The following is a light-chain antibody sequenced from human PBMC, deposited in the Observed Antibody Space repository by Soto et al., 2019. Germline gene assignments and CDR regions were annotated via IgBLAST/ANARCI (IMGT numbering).Light chain of an antibody. CDR2: EDT. V-gene: IGLV2-23*01. Sequence: QSVLTQPASVSGSPGQSITISCAVTSSDVGSYNLVSWYQQLPGRAPKLIIYEDTKRPSGVSDRFSGSKSGHTASLTISGLQAEDEADYYCAVWDDSVFGKIFGGGTKVTVL. CDR3: AVWDDSVFGKI. J-gene: IGLJ2*01. CDR1: SSDVGSYNL.